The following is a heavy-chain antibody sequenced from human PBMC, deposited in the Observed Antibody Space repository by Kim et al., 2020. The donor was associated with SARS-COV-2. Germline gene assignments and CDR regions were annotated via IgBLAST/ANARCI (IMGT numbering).Heavy chain of an antibody. D-gene: IGHD6-13*01. CDR1: GFTFSSYW. CDR3: ARVGSSSWYFDY. Sequence: GGSLRLSCAASGFTFSSYWMSWVRQAPGKGLEWVANIKQDGSEKYYVDSVKGRFTISRDNAKNSLYLQMNRLRDEDTAVYYCARVGSSSWYFDYWGQGTLVTVSS. CDR2: IKQDGSEK. J-gene: IGHJ4*02. V-gene: IGHV3-7*01.